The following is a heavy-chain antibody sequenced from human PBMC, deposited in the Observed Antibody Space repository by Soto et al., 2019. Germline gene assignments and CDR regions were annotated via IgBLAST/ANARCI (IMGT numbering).Heavy chain of an antibody. J-gene: IGHJ3*02. CDR1: GFTFSSYG. CDR3: AKDHRIPMVATHFDAFDI. CDR2: ISYDGSNK. Sequence: QVQLVESGGGVVQPGRSLRLSCAASGFTFSSYGMHWVRQAPGKGLEWVAVISYDGSNKYYADSVKGRFTISRDNSKNTLYLQMNSLRAEDTAVYYCAKDHRIPMVATHFDAFDIWGQGTMVTVSS. D-gene: IGHD5-12*01. V-gene: IGHV3-30*18.